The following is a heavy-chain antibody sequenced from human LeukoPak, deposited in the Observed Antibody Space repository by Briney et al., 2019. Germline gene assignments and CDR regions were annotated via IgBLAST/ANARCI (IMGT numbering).Heavy chain of an antibody. CDR1: GGSISSSSYY. D-gene: IGHD3-3*01. J-gene: IGHJ4*02. V-gene: IGHV4-61*05. CDR2: IYYSGST. CDR3: ARVHFGVVIYFDY. Sequence: SETLSLTCTVSGGSISSSSYYWGWLRQPPGKGLEWVGYIYYSGSTNYNPSLKSRVTISVDTSKNQFSLKLSSVTAADTAVYYCARVHFGVVIYFDYWGQGTLVTVSS.